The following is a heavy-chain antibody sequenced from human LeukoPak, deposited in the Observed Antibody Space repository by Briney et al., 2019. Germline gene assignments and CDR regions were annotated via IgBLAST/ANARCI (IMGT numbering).Heavy chain of an antibody. J-gene: IGHJ4*02. CDR1: GFTFRIYA. CDR2: ICGSGGST. CDR3: AREDSGSYYNHFDY. Sequence: PGVSLRLSCGASGFTFRIYAMSCVRESPGKGVEGLSAICGSGGSTFHADSVGGRFTISRDNSKSTLYLQMNSLRAEDTAVYYCAREDSGSYYNHFDYWGQGTLVTVSS. D-gene: IGHD3-10*01. V-gene: IGHV3-23*01.